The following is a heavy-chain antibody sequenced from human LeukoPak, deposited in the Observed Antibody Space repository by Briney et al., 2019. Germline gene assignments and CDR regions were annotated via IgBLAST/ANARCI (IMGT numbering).Heavy chain of an antibody. V-gene: IGHV5-10-1*01. J-gene: IGHJ4*02. CDR3: ARAEGDTAMVIEY. CDR1: GYRFTSYW. CDR2: IDPRGSYT. Sequence: GESLKISCKGSGYRFTSYWISWGRQMPGKGVGGMGMIDPRGSYTNYSPSFQGHVTISADKSISAAYMQWSSLKASGTAMYYCARAEGDTAMVIEYWGQGTLVTVSS. D-gene: IGHD5-18*01.